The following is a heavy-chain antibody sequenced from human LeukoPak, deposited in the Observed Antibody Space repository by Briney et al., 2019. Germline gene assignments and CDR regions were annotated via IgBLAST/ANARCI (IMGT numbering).Heavy chain of an antibody. Sequence: SETLSLTCTVSGGSISSYYWSWIRQPPGKGLEWIGYIYYSGSTNYNPSLKSRVTISVDTSKNQFSLKLSSVTAADTAVYYCARRYYDFWSGYFSLWGQGTLVTVSS. CDR1: GGSISSYY. J-gene: IGHJ4*02. CDR3: ARRYYDFWSGYFSL. CDR2: IYYSGST. V-gene: IGHV4-59*08. D-gene: IGHD3-3*01.